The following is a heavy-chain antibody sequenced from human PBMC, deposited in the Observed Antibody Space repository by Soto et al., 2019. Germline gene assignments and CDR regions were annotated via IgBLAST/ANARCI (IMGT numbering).Heavy chain of an antibody. D-gene: IGHD3-22*01. Sequence: SETLSLTCTVSGGSISSGGYYWSWIRQHPGKGLEWIGYIYYSGSTYYNPSLKSRVTISVDTSKNQFSLKLSSVTAADTAVYYCARDARDRAAFRYFESWGQGTLVAVSS. CDR2: IYYSGST. V-gene: IGHV4-31*03. J-gene: IGHJ4*02. CDR1: GGSISSGGYY. CDR3: ARDARDRAAFRYFES.